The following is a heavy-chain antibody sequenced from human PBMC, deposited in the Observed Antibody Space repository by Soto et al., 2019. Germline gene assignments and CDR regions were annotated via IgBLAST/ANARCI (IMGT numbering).Heavy chain of an antibody. CDR1: GYTFTSYG. J-gene: IGHJ6*02. Sequence: ASVKVSCKASGYTFTSYGISWARQAPGQGLEWMGWISAYNGNTNYAQKLQGRVTMTTDTSTSTAYMELRSLRSDDTAVYYCARDKSSGWYVGYYYYYGMDVWGQGTTVTVSS. CDR3: ARDKSSGWYVGYYYYYGMDV. D-gene: IGHD6-19*01. CDR2: ISAYNGNT. V-gene: IGHV1-18*04.